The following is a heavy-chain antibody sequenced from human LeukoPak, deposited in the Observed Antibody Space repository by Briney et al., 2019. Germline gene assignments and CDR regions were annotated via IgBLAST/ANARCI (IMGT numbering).Heavy chain of an antibody. D-gene: IGHD2-21*02. Sequence: GESLKISCKGSGFSFSGYWIGWVRQRPGKGLEWMGIIYPADSNSRYSPSFQGQVTISADKSINTAYPQWSSLKASDTAMYYCARTTHIVVVTAEDAFDIWGQGTMVTVSS. CDR2: IYPADSNS. J-gene: IGHJ3*02. V-gene: IGHV5-51*01. CDR1: GFSFSGYW. CDR3: ARTTHIVVVTAEDAFDI.